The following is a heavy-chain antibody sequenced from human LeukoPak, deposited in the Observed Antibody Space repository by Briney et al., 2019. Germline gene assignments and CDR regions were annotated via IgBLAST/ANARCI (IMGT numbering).Heavy chain of an antibody. CDR3: TRRLDE. Sequence: QSGGSLRLSCFASGFPFSDYLLTWVRQAPGKGLEWVANINQDGSEKNCLDSVKGRFTISRDNAQNSLYLQMNGLRVEDTAVYYCTRRLDEWGQGTLVTVSS. CDR1: GFPFSDYL. D-gene: IGHD3-16*01. CDR2: INQDGSEK. V-gene: IGHV3-7*01. J-gene: IGHJ4*02.